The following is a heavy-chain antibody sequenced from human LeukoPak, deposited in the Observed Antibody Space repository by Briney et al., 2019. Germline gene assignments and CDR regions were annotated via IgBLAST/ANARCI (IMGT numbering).Heavy chain of an antibody. J-gene: IGHJ5*02. CDR3: ASERDVP. CDR1: GGSFSSSSYY. V-gene: IGHV4-34*01. CDR2: INHSGST. Sequence: PSETLSLTCAVYGGSFSSSSYYWSWIRQPPGKGLEWIGEINHSGSTNYNPSLKSRVTISVDTSKNQFSLKLSSVTAADTAVYYCASERDVPWGQGTLVTVSS.